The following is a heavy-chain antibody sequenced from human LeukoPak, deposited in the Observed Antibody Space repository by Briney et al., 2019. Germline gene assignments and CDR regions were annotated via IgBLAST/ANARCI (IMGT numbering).Heavy chain of an antibody. V-gene: IGHV4-59*01. CDR1: GGSISSYY. CDR2: INYSGST. CDR3: AREGCGVNYYGMDV. D-gene: IGHD2-15*01. J-gene: IGHJ6*02. Sequence: SETLSLTCTVSGGSISSYYWSWIRQPPGKGLEWIGYINYSGSTKYNPSLKSRVTISIDTSKNQFSLKLSSVTAADTAVYYCAREGCGVNYYGMDVWGQGTTVTVSS.